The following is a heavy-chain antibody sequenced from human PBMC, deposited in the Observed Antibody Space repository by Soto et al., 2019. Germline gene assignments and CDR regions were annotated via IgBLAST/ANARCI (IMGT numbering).Heavy chain of an antibody. J-gene: IGHJ4*02. CDR1: GFTFSSYG. CDR2: IWYDGSNK. V-gene: IGHV3-33*01. D-gene: IGHD3-16*02. Sequence: GGSLRLSCAASGFTFSSYGMHWVRQAPGKGLEWVAVIWYDGSNKYYADSVKGRFTISRDNSKNTLYLQMNSLRAEDTAVYYCAREDEGITFGGVTVWGQGTLVTVSS. CDR3: AREDEGITFGGVTV.